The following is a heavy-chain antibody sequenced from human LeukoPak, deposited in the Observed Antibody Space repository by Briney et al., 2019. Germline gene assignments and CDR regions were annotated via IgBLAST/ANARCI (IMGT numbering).Heavy chain of an antibody. CDR2: MRSDGSDI. J-gene: IGHJ4*02. CDR1: GXTFNTYG. D-gene: IGHD7-27*01. V-gene: IGHV3-33*01. CDR3: ARDQSPKWGSGERYFDY. Sequence: PGKSLRLSWEASGXTFNTYGVHWVRQAPGKGLEWVAVMRSDGSDIYYADSVKGRFTISRDNSKNTLYLQMNSLRAEDTAVYYCARDQSPKWGSGERYFDYWGQGTLVTVSS.